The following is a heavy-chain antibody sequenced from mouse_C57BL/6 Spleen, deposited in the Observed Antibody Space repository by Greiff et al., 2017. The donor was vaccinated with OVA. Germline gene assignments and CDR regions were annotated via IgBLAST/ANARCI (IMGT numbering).Heavy chain of an antibody. V-gene: IGHV5-9-1*02. J-gene: IGHJ3*01. CDR1: GFTFSSYA. D-gene: IGHD4-1*02. CDR3: TRNSATGTGAWFAY. Sequence: DVQLVESGEGLVKPGGSLKLSCAASGFTFSSYAMSWVRQTPEKRLEWVAYISSGGDYIYYADTVKGRFTISRDNARNTLYLQMSSLKSEDTAMYYCTRNSATGTGAWFAYWGQGTLVTVSA. CDR2: ISSGGDYI.